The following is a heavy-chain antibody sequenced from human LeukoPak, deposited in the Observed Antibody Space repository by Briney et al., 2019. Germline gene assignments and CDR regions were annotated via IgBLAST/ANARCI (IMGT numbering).Heavy chain of an antibody. CDR1: GFTFNSYA. Sequence: GGSLGVSCAASGFTFNSYAMSWVRQAQGKGLEWVSAISGSGGSTYYADSVKGRFTISRDNSKNTLYLQMNSLRAEDTAVYYCAKDMGDIVVVVAAITGPIDYWGQGTLVTVSS. D-gene: IGHD2-15*01. CDR2: ISGSGGST. CDR3: AKDMGDIVVVVAAITGPIDY. J-gene: IGHJ4*02. V-gene: IGHV3-23*01.